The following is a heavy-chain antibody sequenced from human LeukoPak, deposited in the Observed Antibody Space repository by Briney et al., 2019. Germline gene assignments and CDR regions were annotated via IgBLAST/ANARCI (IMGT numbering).Heavy chain of an antibody. CDR2: IYYSGST. CDR1: GVSISSYY. CDR3: ARLNYGDYFMDYYYGMDV. V-gene: IGHV4-59*01. J-gene: IGHJ6*02. D-gene: IGHD4-17*01. Sequence: SETLSLTCTVSGVSISSYYWSWIRRPPGKGLEWFGYIYYSGSTNYNPSLKSRVTISVDTSKNQFSLKLSSVTAADTAVYYCARLNYGDYFMDYYYGMDVWGQGTTVTVSS.